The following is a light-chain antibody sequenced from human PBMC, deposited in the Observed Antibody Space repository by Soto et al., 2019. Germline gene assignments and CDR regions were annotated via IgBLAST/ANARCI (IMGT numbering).Light chain of an antibody. Sequence: EIVLTQSPGTLSLSPGERATLSCRASQSVSSSYLAWYQQKPGQAPRLLIYGTSSRATGIPDKFSGSGSGTDCTLTISRLEPEDSAVYYCQRYGSSLYTFGQGTKLEIK. V-gene: IGKV3-20*01. J-gene: IGKJ2*01. CDR1: QSVSSSY. CDR3: QRYGSSLYT. CDR2: GTS.